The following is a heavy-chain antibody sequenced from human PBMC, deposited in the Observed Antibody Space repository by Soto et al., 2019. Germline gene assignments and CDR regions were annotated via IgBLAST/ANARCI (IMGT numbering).Heavy chain of an antibody. CDR1: GFTLSSYG. Sequence: GGSLRLSCAASGFTLSSYGMHWVRQAPGKGLEWVAVISYDESNKYYADSVKGRFTISRDNSKNTRYLQMNSLRHEDTTVYYCPIKQITVTTKLSGGFYYVMDVWGQGTTDTVSA. V-gene: IGHV3-30*03. D-gene: IGHD4-17*01. CDR3: PIKQITVTTKLSGGFYYVMDV. CDR2: ISYDESNK. J-gene: IGHJ6*01.